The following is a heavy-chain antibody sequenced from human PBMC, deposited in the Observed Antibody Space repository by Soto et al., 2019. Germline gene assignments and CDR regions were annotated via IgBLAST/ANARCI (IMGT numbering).Heavy chain of an antibody. CDR3: ARSIRGPRRFNGMDV. CDR1: GFSLTSPGMC. Sequence: SGPTLVNPTETLTLTCTFSGFSLTSPGMCVSWIRQSPGKALEWLALIERDDDDKYYSTSLKTRLTISKDTRKNRVVLTMANMEPADTATYYCARSIRGPRRFNGMDVWGQGTTVTVS. CDR2: IERDDDDK. V-gene: IGHV2-70*13. J-gene: IGHJ6*02. D-gene: IGHD1-20*01.